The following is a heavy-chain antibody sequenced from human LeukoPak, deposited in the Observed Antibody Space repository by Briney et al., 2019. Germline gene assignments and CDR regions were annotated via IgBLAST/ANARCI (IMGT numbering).Heavy chain of an antibody. CDR3: ARRHRRGYSYGFDY. CDR2: INHSGST. D-gene: IGHD5-18*01. J-gene: IGHJ4*02. CDR1: GGSFSGYY. Sequence: PSETLSLTCAVYGGSFSGYYWSWIRQPPGKGLEWIGEINHSGSTNYNPSLKSRVTISVDTSKNQFSLKLSSVTAADTAVYYCARRHRRGYSYGFDYWGQGTLVTVSS. V-gene: IGHV4-34*01.